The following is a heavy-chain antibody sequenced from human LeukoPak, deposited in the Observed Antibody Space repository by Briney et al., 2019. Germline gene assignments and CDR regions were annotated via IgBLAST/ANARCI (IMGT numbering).Heavy chain of an antibody. V-gene: IGHV4-61*02. CDR1: GGSISSGSYY. CDR3: ARDESSSWYVFDY. CDR2: IYTSGST. Sequence: SQTLSLTCTVSGGSISSGSYYWSWIRQPAGKGLEWIGRIYTSGSTNYNPSLKSRVTISVDTSKNQFSLKLSSVTAADTAVYYCARDESSSWYVFDYWGQGTLVTVSS. J-gene: IGHJ4*02. D-gene: IGHD6-13*01.